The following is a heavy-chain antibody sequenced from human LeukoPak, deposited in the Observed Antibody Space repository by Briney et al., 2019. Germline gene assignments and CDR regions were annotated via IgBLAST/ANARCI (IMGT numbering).Heavy chain of an antibody. CDR3: ARDSRDYGSGSYYTNY. CDR2: ISSSSSYI. V-gene: IGHV3-21*01. CDR1: GFTFSSYS. D-gene: IGHD3-10*01. J-gene: IGHJ4*02. Sequence: GGSLRLSCAASGFTFSSYSMNWVRQAPGKGLEWVSSISSSSSYIYYADSVKGRFTISRDNAKNSLYLQMNSLRAEDTAVYYCARDSRDYGSGSYYTNYWGQGTLVTVSS.